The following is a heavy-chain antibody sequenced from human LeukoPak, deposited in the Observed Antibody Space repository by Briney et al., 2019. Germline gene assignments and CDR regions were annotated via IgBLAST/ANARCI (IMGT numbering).Heavy chain of an antibody. Sequence: GGSLRLSCAAYGFTFSSYGMHWVRQAPGKGLEWVAVIWYDGSNKYYADSVKGRFTISRDNSKNTLYLQMNSLRAEDTAVYYCASIGVSHYYDSSGYMARAFDIWGQGTMVTVSS. CDR1: GFTFSSYG. J-gene: IGHJ3*02. CDR2: IWYDGSNK. CDR3: ASIGVSHYYDSSGYMARAFDI. D-gene: IGHD3-22*01. V-gene: IGHV3-33*01.